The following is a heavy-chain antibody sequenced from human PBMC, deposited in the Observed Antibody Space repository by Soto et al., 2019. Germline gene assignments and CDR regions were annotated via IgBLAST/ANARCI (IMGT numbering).Heavy chain of an antibody. V-gene: IGHV4-59*01. D-gene: IGHD6-13*01. J-gene: IGHJ6*03. CDR1: GGSISPYY. CDR2: VYYSGNT. Sequence: QVQLQESGPGLVKPSETLSLTCTVSGGSISPYYWSWIRQPPGKGLEWIGYVYYSGNTNYNPSLESQVTISVDTSRNRFSLNLTSATAADTAVYYCARKGAAAAYAHFYMDVWGRGTPVTVSS. CDR3: ARKGAAAAYAHFYMDV.